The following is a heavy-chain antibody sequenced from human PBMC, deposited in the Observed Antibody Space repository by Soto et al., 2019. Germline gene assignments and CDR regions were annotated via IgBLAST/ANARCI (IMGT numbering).Heavy chain of an antibody. CDR1: GYTFTSYD. CDR2: MNPNSGNT. V-gene: IGHV1-8*01. J-gene: IGHJ1*01. D-gene: IGHD2-2*01. CDR3: ARGFRYCSSTSCSGEYFQQ. Sequence: ASVKVSCKASGYTFTSYDINWVRQATGQGLEWMGWMNPNSGNTGYAQKFQGRVTMTRNTSISTAYMELSSLRSEDTAVYYCARGFRYCSSTSCSGEYFQQWGQGTLVTVSS.